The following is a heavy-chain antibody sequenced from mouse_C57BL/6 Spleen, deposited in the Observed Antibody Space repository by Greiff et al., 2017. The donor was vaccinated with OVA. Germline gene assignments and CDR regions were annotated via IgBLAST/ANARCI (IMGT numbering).Heavy chain of an antibody. V-gene: IGHV1-50*01. CDR1: GYTFTSYW. Sequence: QVQLKQPGAELVKPGASVKLSCKASGYTFTSYWMQWVKQRPGQGLEWIGEIDPSDSYTNYNQKFKGKATLTVDTSSSTAYMQLSSLTSEDSAVYYCARGYGSSYEDAMDYWGQGTSVTVSS. D-gene: IGHD1-1*01. CDR2: IDPSDSYT. J-gene: IGHJ4*01. CDR3: ARGYGSSYEDAMDY.